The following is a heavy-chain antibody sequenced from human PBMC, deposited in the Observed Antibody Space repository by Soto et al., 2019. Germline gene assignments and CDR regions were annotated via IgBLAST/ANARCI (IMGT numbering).Heavy chain of an antibody. D-gene: IGHD3-22*01. V-gene: IGHV3-11*01. CDR2: ISSSGNTI. Sequence: QVQLVESGGGVVKTSGSLRIACAASGFTFSDYYMSLVRQAPGKGLEWVSYISSSGNTIYYADSVKGRFTISRDNAKNSVYLQMNSLRAEDTALYFCAKMSSENYYDPVFSWGQGTLVTVSS. J-gene: IGHJ5*02. CDR3: AKMSSENYYDPVFS. CDR1: GFTFSDYY.